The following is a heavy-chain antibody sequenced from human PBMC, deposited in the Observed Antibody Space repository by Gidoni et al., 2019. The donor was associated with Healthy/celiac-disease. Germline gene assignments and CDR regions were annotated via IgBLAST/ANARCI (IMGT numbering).Heavy chain of an antibody. D-gene: IGHD3-22*01. CDR1: GFTFDDYA. J-gene: IGHJ4*02. CDR2: ISWNSVSI. Sequence: EVQLVESGGGLVQPGRSLRLSCAASGFTFDDYAMHWVRQAPGKGLEWVSGISWNSVSIGYADSVKGRFTIARDNAKNSLYLQMNSLRAEDTALYYCAKGGRDYYDSSGYLRYLDYWGQGTLVTVSS. CDR3: AKGGRDYYDSSGYLRYLDY. V-gene: IGHV3-9*01.